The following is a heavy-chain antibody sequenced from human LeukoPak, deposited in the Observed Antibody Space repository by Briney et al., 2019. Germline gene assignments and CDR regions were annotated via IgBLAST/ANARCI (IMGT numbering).Heavy chain of an antibody. CDR2: IYDSGST. V-gene: IGHV4-39*07. Sequence: SETLSLTCTVSGGSIRSSYYYWGWIRQPPGKGLEWIGSIYDSGSTNYNPSLKSRVTISVDKSKNQFSLKLSSVTAADTAVYYCARVCDDYVWGSYRTFDYWGQGTLVTVSS. J-gene: IGHJ4*02. CDR1: GGSIRSSYYY. CDR3: ARVCDDYVWGSYRTFDY. D-gene: IGHD3-16*02.